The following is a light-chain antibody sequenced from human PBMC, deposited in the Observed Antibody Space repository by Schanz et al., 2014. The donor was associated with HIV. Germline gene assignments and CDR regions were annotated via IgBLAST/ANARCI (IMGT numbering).Light chain of an antibody. J-gene: IGKJ4*01. Sequence: EIVLTQSPGTLSLSPGERATLSCRASQSVKNNYLAWYQQKPGQAPRLLIYDASNRATGVPARFSGSGSETDFTLTISSLETEDFAVYYCQQRDNWPPGFGGGTRVEFK. V-gene: IGKV3-11*01. CDR2: DAS. CDR3: QQRDNWPPG. CDR1: QSVKNNY.